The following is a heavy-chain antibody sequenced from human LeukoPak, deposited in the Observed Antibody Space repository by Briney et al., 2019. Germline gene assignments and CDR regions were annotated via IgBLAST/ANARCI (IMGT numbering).Heavy chain of an antibody. D-gene: IGHD3/OR15-3a*01. V-gene: IGHV1-2*02. J-gene: IGHJ5*02. CDR2: INPKSGGI. CDR1: GYTFTGYY. Sequence: ASVTVSCKASGYTFTGYYIHWVRQAPGQGLEWMGWINPKSGGINYAQKFRGRVTMTRDTSINTVYMELSRLSSDDTAIYYRARSSPESFYDFQSNWFDPWGQGTLVTVSS. CDR3: ARSSPESFYDFQSNWFDP.